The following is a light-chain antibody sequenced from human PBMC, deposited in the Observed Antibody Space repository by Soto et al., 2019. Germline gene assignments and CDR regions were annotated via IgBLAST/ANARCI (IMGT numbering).Light chain of an antibody. V-gene: IGKV3-20*01. CDR2: DTS. CDR1: QSVNTY. Sequence: DIVMTQSPDSLAVSLGERATLSFRASQSVNTYLAWYQQNPGQVPRLLIHDTSTRATGVPARFSGSRSGPEFTLTISRLEPEDFAVYYCQQYGSSRTFGQGTKVDIK. CDR3: QQYGSSRT. J-gene: IGKJ1*01.